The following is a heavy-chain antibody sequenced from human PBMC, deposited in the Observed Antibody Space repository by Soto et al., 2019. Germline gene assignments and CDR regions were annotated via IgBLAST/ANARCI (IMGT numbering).Heavy chain of an antibody. CDR2: ISSRSTTI. V-gene: IGHV3-48*02. J-gene: IGHJ6*02. CDR3: ARDCGKGYGMDV. Sequence: PGGSLRLSCAASGFTFTNYNINWVRQAPGKGLEWVSYISSRSTTIYYADSVKGRFTISRDNARNSLYLQMNSLRDEDTAVYYCARDCGKGYGMDVWGQGTTVTVS. CDR1: GFTFTNYN.